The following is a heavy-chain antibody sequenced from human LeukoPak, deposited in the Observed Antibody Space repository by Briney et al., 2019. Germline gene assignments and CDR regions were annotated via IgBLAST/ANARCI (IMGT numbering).Heavy chain of an antibody. Sequence: GGSLRLSCAASGFTFTTYWMTWVRQAPGKGLEWVGNIKPDGNERYYVDSVKGQFTISRDNAKNSLYLQMNSLRVDDTAVYYCARAGGWYPGDYWGQGTLVTVSS. J-gene: IGHJ4*02. V-gene: IGHV3-7*01. D-gene: IGHD6-19*01. CDR2: IKPDGNER. CDR1: GFTFTTYW. CDR3: ARAGGWYPGDY.